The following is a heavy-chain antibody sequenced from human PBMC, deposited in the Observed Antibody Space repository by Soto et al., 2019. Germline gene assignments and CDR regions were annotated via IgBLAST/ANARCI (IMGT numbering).Heavy chain of an antibody. V-gene: IGHV4-34*01. J-gene: IGHJ6*02. Sequence: SKPLSLTCAVYGGCFSGYSWSRIRQPPGQGLVCIGEINHSGSTNYNPSLKSRVTISVDTSKNQFSLKLSSVTAADTAVYYCARDGRSSSWYANSYYYYGMDVWGQGTTVTVS. D-gene: IGHD6-13*01. CDR3: ARDGRSSSWYANSYYYYGMDV. CDR1: GGCFSGYS. CDR2: INHSGST.